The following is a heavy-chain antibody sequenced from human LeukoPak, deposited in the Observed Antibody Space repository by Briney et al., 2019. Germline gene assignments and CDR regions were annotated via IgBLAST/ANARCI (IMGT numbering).Heavy chain of an antibody. CDR3: AKTGEDDAFDI. CDR2: IWYDGSNK. Sequence: GGSLRLSCAASGFTFSSYGMHWVRQAPGKGLEWVAVIWYDGSNKYYADSVKGRFTISRDNSKNTLYLQMSSLRAEDTAVYYCAKTGEDDAFDIWGQGTMVTVSS. CDR1: GFTFSSYG. D-gene: IGHD3-10*01. V-gene: IGHV3-33*06. J-gene: IGHJ3*02.